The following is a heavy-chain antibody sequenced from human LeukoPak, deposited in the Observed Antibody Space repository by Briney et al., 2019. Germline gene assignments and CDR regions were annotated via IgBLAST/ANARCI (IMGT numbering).Heavy chain of an antibody. CDR1: GFTFSIYG. J-gene: IGHJ6*03. V-gene: IGHV3-30*03. Sequence: GGSLRLSCAASGFTFSIYGMHWVRQAPGKGLEWVAVMSYDGTNKNYADSVKGRFTISRDNSKNTLYLQMNSLKIEDTAVYYCTRVRSGTTVYYYMDVWGKGTTVTVSS. CDR2: MSYDGTNK. CDR3: TRVRSGTTVYYYMDV. D-gene: IGHD3-10*01.